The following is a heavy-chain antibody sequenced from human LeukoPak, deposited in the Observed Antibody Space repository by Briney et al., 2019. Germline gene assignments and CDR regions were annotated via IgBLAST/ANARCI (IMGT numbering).Heavy chain of an antibody. V-gene: IGHV1-18*01. CDR1: GYTFTSYG. CDR2: ISAYNGNT. CDR3: ARIAAKFYYMDV. D-gene: IGHD2-15*01. Sequence: EASVKVSCKASGYTFTSYGISWVRQAPGQGLEWMGWISAYNGNTNYAQKLQGRVTMTTDTSTSTAYMELRSLRSDDTAMYYCARIAAKFYYMDVWGKGTTVTISS. J-gene: IGHJ6*03.